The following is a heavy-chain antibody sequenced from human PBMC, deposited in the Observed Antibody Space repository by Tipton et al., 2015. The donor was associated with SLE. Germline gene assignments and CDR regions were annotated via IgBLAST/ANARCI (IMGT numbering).Heavy chain of an antibody. Sequence: GSLRLSCAASGFTFSSYAMSWVRQAPGKGLEWVSAISGSGGSTYYADSVKGRFTISRDNSKNTLYLQMNSLRAEDTAVYYCAKDYAQWLVPTSFDSWGQGTLVTVSS. D-gene: IGHD6-19*01. V-gene: IGHV3-23*01. CDR2: ISGSGGST. J-gene: IGHJ4*02. CDR3: AKDYAQWLVPTSFDS. CDR1: GFTFSSYA.